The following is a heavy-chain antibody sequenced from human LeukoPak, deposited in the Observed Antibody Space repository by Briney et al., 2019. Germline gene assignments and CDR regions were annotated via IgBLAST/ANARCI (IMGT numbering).Heavy chain of an antibody. V-gene: IGHV1-69*05. CDR3: ASASAGIDYGDGFDY. D-gene: IGHD4-17*01. CDR2: IIPIFGTA. CDR1: GGTFSSYA. J-gene: IGHJ4*02. Sequence: ASVKVSCKASGGTFSSYAISWVRQAPGQGLGWMGGIIPIFGTANYAQKFQGRVTITIDESTSTAYMELSSLRSEDTAVYYCASASAGIDYGDGFDYWGQGTLVTVSS.